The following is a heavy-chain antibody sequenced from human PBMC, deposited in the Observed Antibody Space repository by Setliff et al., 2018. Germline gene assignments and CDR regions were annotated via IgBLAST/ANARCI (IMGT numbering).Heavy chain of an antibody. D-gene: IGHD1-26*01. CDR2: IYPADSDT. CDR1: GYTFTNYW. Sequence: PGESLKISCKGSGYTFTNYWIAWVRRMPGKGLEYMGIIYPADSDTTYSPSFQGQVTISADKSISTAYLQWSSLKASDTAIYYCARVGPLTDDAFDIWGQGTMVTVSS. J-gene: IGHJ3*02. V-gene: IGHV5-51*01. CDR3: ARVGPLTDDAFDI.